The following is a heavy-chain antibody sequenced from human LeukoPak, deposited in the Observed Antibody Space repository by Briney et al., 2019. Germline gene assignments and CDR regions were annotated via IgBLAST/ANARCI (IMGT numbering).Heavy chain of an antibody. V-gene: IGHV3-30*04. Sequence: GGSLRLSCAASGFTFSSYAMHWVRQAPGKGLEWVAVISYDGSNRYYADSVKGRFTISRDNSKNTLYLQMNSLRAEDTAVYYCAPPLAAAGKGDFDYWGQGTLVTVSS. CDR2: ISYDGSNR. CDR1: GFTFSSYA. J-gene: IGHJ4*02. D-gene: IGHD6-13*01. CDR3: APPLAAAGKGDFDY.